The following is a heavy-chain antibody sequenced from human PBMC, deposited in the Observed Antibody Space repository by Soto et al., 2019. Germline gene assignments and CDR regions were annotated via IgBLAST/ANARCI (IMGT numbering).Heavy chain of an antibody. D-gene: IGHD2-8*02. CDR3: AKDRVSVVVYAFFDY. CDR1: GFTFSSYA. Sequence: EVQLLESGGGLVQPGGSLRLSCAASGFTFSSYAMSWVRQAPGKGLEWVSAISGSGGSTYYADSVKGRFTISRDNSKNALYLQMNSLRAEDTAVYDCAKDRVSVVVYAFFDYWGQGTLVTVSS. CDR2: ISGSGGST. V-gene: IGHV3-23*01. J-gene: IGHJ4*02.